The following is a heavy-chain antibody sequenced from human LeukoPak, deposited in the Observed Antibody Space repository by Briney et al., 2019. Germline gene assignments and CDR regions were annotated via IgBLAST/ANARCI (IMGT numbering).Heavy chain of an antibody. V-gene: IGHV1-69*05. CDR1: GGTFSSYA. CDR2: IIPIFGTA. Sequence: EASVKISCKASGGTFSSYAIGWVRQAPGQGLEWMGGIIPIFGTANYAQKLQGRVTMTTDTSTSAAYMELRSLRSDDTAVYYCARGVDGSWFHWGQGTLVTVSS. J-gene: IGHJ4*02. D-gene: IGHD6-13*01. CDR3: ARGVDGSWFH.